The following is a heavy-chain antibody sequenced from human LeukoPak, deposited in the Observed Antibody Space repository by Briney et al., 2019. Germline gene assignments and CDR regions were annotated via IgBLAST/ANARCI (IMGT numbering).Heavy chain of an antibody. J-gene: IGHJ4*02. CDR1: GGSFSGYY. Sequence: SETLSLTCAVYGGSFSGYYWSWIRQPPGKGLEWIGEINHRGSTNYNPSLKSRVTISVDTSKNQFSLELNSVTAADTAVCYCATRGGNYYDSSGYFDYWARGTLVTVSS. V-gene: IGHV4-34*01. CDR3: ATRGGNYYDSSGYFDY. D-gene: IGHD3-22*01. CDR2: INHRGST.